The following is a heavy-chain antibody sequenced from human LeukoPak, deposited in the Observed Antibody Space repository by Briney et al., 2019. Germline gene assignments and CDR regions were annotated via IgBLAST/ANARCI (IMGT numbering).Heavy chain of an antibody. CDR1: GDSISSGDYS. D-gene: IGHD5-24*01. V-gene: IGHV4-30-4*01. Sequence: SETLSLTCTVSGDSISSGDYSWSWTRQPPGKGLEWIGYIYYSGSTYYNPSLKSRLPISVDTSKNQFSLKLTSVTAADTAVYYCARVRSRDGYNYGLLDYWGQGTLVTVSS. J-gene: IGHJ4*02. CDR3: ARVRSRDGYNYGLLDY. CDR2: IYYSGST.